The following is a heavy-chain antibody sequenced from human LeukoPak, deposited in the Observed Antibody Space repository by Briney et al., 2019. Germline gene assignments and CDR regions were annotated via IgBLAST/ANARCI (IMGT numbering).Heavy chain of an antibody. D-gene: IGHD2-21*01. CDR2: LSDNGGSP. CDR3: AKDPETYSSRWFDS. J-gene: IGHJ5*01. V-gene: IGHV3-23*01. CDR1: GFTFSNYA. Sequence: GGSLRLSYAASGFTFSNYAMSWVRQAPGKGLEWVSSLSDNGGSPYYADSVKGRFTISRDNSKNTLHLHMDSLRVEDTAVYYCAKDPETYSSRWFDSWGQGTLVTVSS.